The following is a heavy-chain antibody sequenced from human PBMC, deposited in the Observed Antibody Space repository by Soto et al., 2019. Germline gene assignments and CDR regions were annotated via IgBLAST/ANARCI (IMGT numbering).Heavy chain of an antibody. Sequence: EVQLVESGGGLVQPGGSLRLSCAASGFTFSSYWMHWVRQAPGKGLVWVSRINSDGSSTSYADSVKGRFTISRDNAKNTLYLQMNSLRAEDTAGYYCVRTSLVVAAATRADYWGQGTLVTVSS. CDR3: VRTSLVVAAATRADY. CDR1: GFTFSSYW. CDR2: INSDGSST. J-gene: IGHJ4*02. D-gene: IGHD2-15*01. V-gene: IGHV3-74*01.